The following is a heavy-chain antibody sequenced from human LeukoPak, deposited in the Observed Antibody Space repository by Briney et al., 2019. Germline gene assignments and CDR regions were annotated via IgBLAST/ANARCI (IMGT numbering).Heavy chain of an antibody. CDR3: ARDGLTRRFGDIVGYYYYMDV. D-gene: IGHD3-10*01. J-gene: IGHJ6*03. V-gene: IGHV1-8*01. Sequence: ASVKVSCKASGYTFTSYDINWVRQATGQGLEWMGWMNPNSGNTGYAQKFQGRVTMTRDTSTSTVYMELSSLRSEDTAVYYCARDGLTRRFGDIVGYYYYMDVWGKGTTVTISS. CDR2: MNPNSGNT. CDR1: GYTFTSYD.